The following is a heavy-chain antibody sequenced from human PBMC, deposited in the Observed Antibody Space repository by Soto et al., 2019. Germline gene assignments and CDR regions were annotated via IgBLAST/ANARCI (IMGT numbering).Heavy chain of an antibody. CDR3: ASSSLSDWKLVDY. V-gene: IGHV1-8*01. CDR1: GYTFTSYD. CDR2: MNPNSGNP. D-gene: IGHD6-19*01. Sequence: GASVKVSCKASGYTFTSYDINWVRQATGQGREWMGWMNPNSGNPGYTQKFQGRVTMTRNNSIRTAYMELSSLRSEDTAVYYYASSSLSDWKLVDYWGQGXLVTVYS. J-gene: IGHJ4*02.